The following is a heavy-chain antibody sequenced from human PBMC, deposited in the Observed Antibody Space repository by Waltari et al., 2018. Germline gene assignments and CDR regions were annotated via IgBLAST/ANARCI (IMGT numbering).Heavy chain of an antibody. CDR3: ARVLGDYATDAFDI. CDR1: GFTVSSNY. J-gene: IGHJ3*02. V-gene: IGHV3-53*01. Sequence: EVQLVESGGGLIQPGGSLRLSCAASGFTVSSNYMSWVRQAPGKGLEWVSVIYSGGSTYYADSVKGRFTISRDNSKNTLYLQMNSLRAEDTAVYYCARVLGDYATDAFDIWGQGTMVIVSS. D-gene: IGHD4-17*01. CDR2: IYSGGST.